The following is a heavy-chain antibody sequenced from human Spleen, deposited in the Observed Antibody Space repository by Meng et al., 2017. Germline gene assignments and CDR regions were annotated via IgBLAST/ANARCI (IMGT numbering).Heavy chain of an antibody. V-gene: IGHV4-34*01. CDR2: IYHSGST. Sequence: QVRLIMWGPFFLKPLETLALTCADYGGSFSGYYCSWIRQPPGKGLEWIGEIYHSGSTNYSPSIKSRVTLSVDKSKNQFSLKLRSVTAADTAVYYCARLILDSSGYYYIMDYWGQGTLVTVSS. J-gene: IGHJ4*02. CDR3: ARLILDSSGYYYIMDY. D-gene: IGHD3-22*01. CDR1: GGSFSGYY.